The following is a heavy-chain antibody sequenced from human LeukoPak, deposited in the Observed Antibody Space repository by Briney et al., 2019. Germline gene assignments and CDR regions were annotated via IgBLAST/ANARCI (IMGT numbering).Heavy chain of an antibody. D-gene: IGHD6-13*01. CDR1: GGSISSYY. Sequence: SETLSLTCTVSGGSISSYYWSWIRQPPGKGLEWIGYIYYSGSTNYNPSLKSRVTISVDTSKNQFSLKLSSVTAADTAVYYCARDRRYSSSWYPRFDPWGQGTLVTVSS. V-gene: IGHV4-59*01. CDR3: ARDRRYSSSWYPRFDP. J-gene: IGHJ5*02. CDR2: IYYSGST.